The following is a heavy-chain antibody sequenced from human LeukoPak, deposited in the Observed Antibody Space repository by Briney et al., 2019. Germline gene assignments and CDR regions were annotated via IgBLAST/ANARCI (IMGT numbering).Heavy chain of an antibody. Sequence: SETLPLTCAVYGGSFSGYYWSWIRQAPRKGLEWIGDINHSGGTNDHPPHTSRLAMSLYPTKNQLSLKLSSATAADTAVYYCARGETPVPGNRRRWSDPWGQGTLVTVSS. V-gene: IGHV4-34*01. D-gene: IGHD6-19*01. CDR1: GGSFSGYY. J-gene: IGHJ5*02. CDR3: ARGETPVPGNRRRWSDP. CDR2: INHSGGT.